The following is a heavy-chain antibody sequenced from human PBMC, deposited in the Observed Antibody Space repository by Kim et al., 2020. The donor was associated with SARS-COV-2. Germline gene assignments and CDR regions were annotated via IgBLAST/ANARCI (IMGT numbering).Heavy chain of an antibody. D-gene: IGHD6-13*01. J-gene: IGHJ4*02. CDR2: INHSGST. Sequence: SETLSLTCAVYGGSFSGYYGGWIRQPPGKGLEWIGEINHSGSTNYSPSLKSRVTISVDTSKNQFSLKLSSVTAADTAVYYCARGILVSGYSNSRGWNYWGQGTLVTVSS. CDR3: ARGILVSGYSNSRGWNY. V-gene: IGHV4-34*01. CDR1: GGSFSGYY.